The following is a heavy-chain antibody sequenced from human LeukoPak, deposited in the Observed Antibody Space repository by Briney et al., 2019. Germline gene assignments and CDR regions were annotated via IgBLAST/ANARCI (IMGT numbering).Heavy chain of an antibody. V-gene: IGHV4-30-4*08. D-gene: IGHD2-2*01. CDR3: ARDVYCSSTSCYPH. Sequence: PSQTLSLTCTVSGGSISSGDYYWRWIRQPPGKGREWIGYIYYSGSTYYNPSLKSRVTISVDTSKNQFSLKLSSVTAADTAVYYCARDVYCSSTSCYPHWGQGTLVTVSS. CDR1: GGSISSGDYY. J-gene: IGHJ4*02. CDR2: IYYSGST.